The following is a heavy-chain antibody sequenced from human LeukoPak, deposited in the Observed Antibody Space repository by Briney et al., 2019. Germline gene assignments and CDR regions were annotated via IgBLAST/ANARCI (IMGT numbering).Heavy chain of an antibody. Sequence: SQTLSLTCAISGDSVSSNSAAWNWIRQSPSRGLEWLGSTYYRSKWYNDYAVSVKSRITINPDTSKNQFSLQLNSVTPEDTAVYYCARVGNYDFWSGYYTGIEWFDPWGQGTLVTVSS. CDR1: GDSVSSNSAA. CDR2: TYYRSKWYN. D-gene: IGHD3-3*01. J-gene: IGHJ5*02. CDR3: ARVGNYDFWSGYYTGIEWFDP. V-gene: IGHV6-1*01.